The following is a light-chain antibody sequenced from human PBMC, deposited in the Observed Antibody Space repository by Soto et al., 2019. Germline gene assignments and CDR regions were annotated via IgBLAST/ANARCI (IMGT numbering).Light chain of an antibody. Sequence: DIQMTQFPSTLSASVGDRVTITCRASQSLNNWLAWYQQKPGNAPKLLIYKASNLESGVPSRFSGSGSGTQFTLTISSLQPDDLATYYCQQYNSYWWTFGQGTRVEIK. J-gene: IGKJ1*01. CDR2: KAS. V-gene: IGKV1-5*03. CDR3: QQYNSYWWT. CDR1: QSLNNW.